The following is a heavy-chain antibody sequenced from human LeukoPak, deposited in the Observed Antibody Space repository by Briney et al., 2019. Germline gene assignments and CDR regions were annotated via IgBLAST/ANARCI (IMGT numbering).Heavy chain of an antibody. D-gene: IGHD2-21*01. V-gene: IGHV3-7*01. CDR3: ASCVVNSPYYYYGMDV. Sequence: GGSLRLSCAASGFTFSSYWMSWVRQAPGKGLEWVANIKQDGSEKYYVDSVKGRFTISRDNAKNSLYLQMNSLRAEDTAVYYCASCVVNSPYYYYGMDVWGQGTTVTVSS. J-gene: IGHJ6*02. CDR2: IKQDGSEK. CDR1: GFTFSSYW.